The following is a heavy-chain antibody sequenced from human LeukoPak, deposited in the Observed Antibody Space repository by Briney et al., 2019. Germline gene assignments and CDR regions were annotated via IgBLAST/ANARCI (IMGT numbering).Heavy chain of an antibody. CDR2: ISSSGSTI. CDR1: GFTFSSYE. J-gene: IGHJ4*02. Sequence: GGSLRLSCAASGFTFSSYEMNWVRQAPGKGLEWVSYISSSGSTIYYADSVKGRFTISRDNAKNSLYLQMNSLRAEDTAVYHCASEPAGYSSGWFDYWGQGTLVTVSS. D-gene: IGHD6-19*01. V-gene: IGHV3-48*03. CDR3: ASEPAGYSSGWFDY.